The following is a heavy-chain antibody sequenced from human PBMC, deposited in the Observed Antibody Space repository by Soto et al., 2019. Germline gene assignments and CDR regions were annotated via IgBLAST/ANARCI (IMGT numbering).Heavy chain of an antibody. CDR2: IYSGGST. D-gene: IGHD5-12*01. CDR1: GFTVSSNY. J-gene: IGHJ6*02. CDR3: ARRAGGATISFGMDV. Sequence: EVQLVESGGGLIQPGGSLRLSCAAAGFTVSSNYMSWVRQAPGKRLEWVSVIYSGGSTYYADSVKGRFTISRDNSKNTLYLQMNSLRAEDTAVYYCARRAGGATISFGMDVWGQGTTVTVSS. V-gene: IGHV3-53*01.